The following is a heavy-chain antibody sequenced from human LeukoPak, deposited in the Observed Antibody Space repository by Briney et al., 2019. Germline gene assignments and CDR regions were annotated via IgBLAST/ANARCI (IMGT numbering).Heavy chain of an antibody. CDR2: ISSSTSTI. CDR1: GFTFSTFG. CDR3: ARERWLPRTRFDY. J-gene: IGHJ4*02. D-gene: IGHD5-24*01. Sequence: HPGGSLRLSCAASGFTFSTFGMNWVRQAPGKGLEWVSYISSSTSTIYYADSVEGRFTISRDNAKNSLYLQMNSLRDEDTAVYYCARERWLPRTRFDYWGQGTLVTVSS. V-gene: IGHV3-48*02.